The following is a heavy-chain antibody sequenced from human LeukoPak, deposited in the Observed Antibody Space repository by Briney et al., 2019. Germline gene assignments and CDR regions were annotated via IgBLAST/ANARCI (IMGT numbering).Heavy chain of an antibody. CDR2: VSGHNGNT. CDR3: ARDYSSGWYVRFDY. V-gene: IGHV1-18*04. Sequence: ASVKVSCKASGYTFTSYYMHWVRQAPGQGLEWMGWVSGHNGNTNYTQKFQGRVTMTTDTSTSTAYMELRSLRSDDTAVYYCARDYSSGWYVRFDYWGQGSLVIVSS. J-gene: IGHJ4*02. D-gene: IGHD6-19*01. CDR1: GYTFTSYY.